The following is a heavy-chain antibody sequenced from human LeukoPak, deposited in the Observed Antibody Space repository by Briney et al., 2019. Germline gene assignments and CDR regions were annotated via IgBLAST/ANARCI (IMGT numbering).Heavy chain of an antibody. CDR2: TRNSDNNM. CDR1: GFTFSDYN. J-gene: IGHJ3*02. Sequence: GGSLRLSCAASGFTFSDYNMGWMRQAPGKGLEWVSYTRNSDNNMFYADSVKGRFTISRDNGKYSVYLQMNSLRAEDTAVYYCARRIAGDGSHAFDIWGQGTMVTVSS. CDR3: ARRIAGDGSHAFDI. V-gene: IGHV3-11*01. D-gene: IGHD6-19*01.